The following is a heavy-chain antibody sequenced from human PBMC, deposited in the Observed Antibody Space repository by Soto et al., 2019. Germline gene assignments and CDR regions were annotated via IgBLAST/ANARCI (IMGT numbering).Heavy chain of an antibody. J-gene: IGHJ3*02. CDR1: GGSISSSSYY. Sequence: SETLSLTCTVSGGSISSSSYYWGWIRQPPGKGLEWIGSIYYSGSTYYNPSLKSRVTISVDTSKNQLSLKLSSVTAADTAVYYCARQSIAAADIDAFDIWGQGTMVTVSS. CDR3: ARQSIAAADIDAFDI. V-gene: IGHV4-39*01. D-gene: IGHD6-13*01. CDR2: IYYSGST.